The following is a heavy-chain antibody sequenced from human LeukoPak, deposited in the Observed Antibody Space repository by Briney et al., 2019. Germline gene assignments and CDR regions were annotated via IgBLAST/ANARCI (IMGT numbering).Heavy chain of an antibody. D-gene: IGHD2-2*01. J-gene: IGHJ4*02. CDR1: GFTFSSYG. Sequence: GGSLRLSCEASGFTFSSYGMHWVRQTPGKGLEWVTFIWYDGSNKYYADSVKGRFTTSRDNSKNTLYLQMNSLRAEDTAVYYCAKDQGNIVVVPAAGPYYFDYWGQGTLVTVSS. CDR3: AKDQGNIVVVPAAGPYYFDY. CDR2: IWYDGSNK. V-gene: IGHV3-30*02.